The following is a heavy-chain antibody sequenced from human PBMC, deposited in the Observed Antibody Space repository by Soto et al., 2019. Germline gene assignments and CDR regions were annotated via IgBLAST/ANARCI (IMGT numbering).Heavy chain of an antibody. Sequence: QMQLVQSGPEVKKPGTSVKVSCKASGFTFTSSAVQWVRQARGQRLEWIGWIVVGSGNTNYAQKFQERVTITRDMSTSTAYMELSSLRSEDTAVYYCAASPSSRYYDFWSGSNWFDPWGQGTLVTVSS. V-gene: IGHV1-58*01. D-gene: IGHD3-3*01. CDR2: IVVGSGNT. CDR1: GFTFTSSA. J-gene: IGHJ5*02. CDR3: AASPSSRYYDFWSGSNWFDP.